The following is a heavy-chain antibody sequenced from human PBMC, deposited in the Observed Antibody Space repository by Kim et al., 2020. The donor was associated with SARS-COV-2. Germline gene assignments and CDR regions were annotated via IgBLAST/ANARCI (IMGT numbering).Heavy chain of an antibody. D-gene: IGHD3-10*01. Sequence: LKSQVTISVDTSKNQFSLKLSSVTAADTAVYYCARDWALWFGERRGAFEYWGQGTLVTVSS. J-gene: IGHJ4*02. CDR3: ARDWALWFGERRGAFEY. V-gene: IGHV4-30-2*04.